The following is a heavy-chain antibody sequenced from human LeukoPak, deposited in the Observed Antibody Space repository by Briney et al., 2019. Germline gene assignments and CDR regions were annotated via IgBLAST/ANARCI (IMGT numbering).Heavy chain of an antibody. CDR2: INPFFGTA. CDR3: ARLTGTTFYYYMDV. J-gene: IGHJ6*03. Sequence: SVKVSCKASGGTFSSNAISWVRQAPGQGLEWMGGINPFFGTANYAQKFQGRVTITADESTSTAHMELSSLRSEDTAVYYCARLTGTTFYYYMDVWGKGTTVTVSS. V-gene: IGHV1-69*13. CDR1: GGTFSSNA. D-gene: IGHD1-7*01.